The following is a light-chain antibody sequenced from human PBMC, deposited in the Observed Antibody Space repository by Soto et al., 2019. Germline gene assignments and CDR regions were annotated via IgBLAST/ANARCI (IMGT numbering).Light chain of an antibody. Sequence: QSVLTQSPSASASLGASVKLTCLLSIGKGTSAIAWHQQQPEKGPRYLMTLNSDGTHRKGDGIPDRFSGSSSGAERYLTISSHQSEDEADYCCQTSGTGIRVFGGGTKLTVL. CDR3: QTSGTGIRV. CDR2: LNSDGTH. CDR1: IGKGTSA. J-gene: IGLJ3*02. V-gene: IGLV4-69*01.